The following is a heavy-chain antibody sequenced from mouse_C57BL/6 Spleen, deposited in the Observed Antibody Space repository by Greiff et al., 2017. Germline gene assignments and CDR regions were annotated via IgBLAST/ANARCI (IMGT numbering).Heavy chain of an antibody. V-gene: IGHV1-69*01. CDR3: ARPAARGWFAY. J-gene: IGHJ3*01. CDR1: GYTFTSYW. D-gene: IGHD3-1*01. CDR2: IDPSDSYT. Sequence: QVQLQQSGAELVMPGASVKLSCKASGYTFTSYWMHWVKQRPGQGLEWIGEIDPSDSYTNYNQKFKGKSTLTVDKSSSTAYMQLSSLTSEDSAVYYCARPAARGWFAYWGQGTLVTVSA.